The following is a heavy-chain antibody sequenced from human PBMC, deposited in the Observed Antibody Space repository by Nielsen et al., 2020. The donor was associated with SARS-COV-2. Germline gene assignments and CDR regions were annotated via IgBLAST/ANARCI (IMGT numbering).Heavy chain of an antibody. J-gene: IGHJ4*02. CDR2: ISYDGSNK. CDR3: TTVRYCSGGSCYPFDY. CDR1: GFTFSSYG. D-gene: IGHD2-15*01. V-gene: IGHV3-30*03. Sequence: GESLKISCAASGFTFSSYGMHWVRQAPGKGLEWVAVISYDGSNKYYADSVKGRFTISRDNSKNTLYLQMNSLKTEDTAVYYCTTVRYCSGGSCYPFDYWGQGTLVTVSS.